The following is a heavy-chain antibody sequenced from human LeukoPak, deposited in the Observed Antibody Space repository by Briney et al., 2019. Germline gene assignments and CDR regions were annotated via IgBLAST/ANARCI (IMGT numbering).Heavy chain of an antibody. CDR3: ARCPSSSWKENWFDP. J-gene: IGHJ5*02. CDR1: GGTFSSYA. D-gene: IGHD6-13*01. CDR2: IIPIFGTA. V-gene: IGHV1-69*01. Sequence: SVKVSCKASGGTFSSYAIGWVRQAPGQGLEWMGGIIPIFGTANYAQKFQGRVTITADESTSTAYMELSSLRSEDTAVYYCARCPSSSWKENWFDPWGQGTLVTVSS.